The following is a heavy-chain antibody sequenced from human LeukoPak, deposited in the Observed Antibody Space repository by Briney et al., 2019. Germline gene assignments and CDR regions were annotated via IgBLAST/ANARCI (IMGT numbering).Heavy chain of an antibody. Sequence: SETLSLTCTVSGGSISSYYWSWIRQPPGKGLEWIGYIYYSGSTNYNPSLKSRVTISVDTSKNQFSLKLSSVTAADTAVYYCARGGGVVTPFAYWGQGTLVTVSS. J-gene: IGHJ4*02. CDR2: IYYSGST. V-gene: IGHV4-59*01. CDR3: ARGGGVVTPFAY. CDR1: GGSISSYY. D-gene: IGHD2-21*02.